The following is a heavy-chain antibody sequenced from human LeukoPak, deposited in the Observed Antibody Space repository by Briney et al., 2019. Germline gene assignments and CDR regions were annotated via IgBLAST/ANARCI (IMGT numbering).Heavy chain of an antibody. Sequence: ASVKVSCETSGYTFTGYYVNWVRQAPGQGLEWMGWVNPDNGVTHFSQKFQGRVTMTRDTSISTAYMELNRLTSDDTAVYYCARYSVDYGPWFPEFWGQGTLVTVSS. J-gene: IGHJ4*02. V-gene: IGHV1-2*02. D-gene: IGHD1-26*01. CDR2: VNPDNGVT. CDR3: ARYSVDYGPWFPEF. CDR1: GYTFTGYY.